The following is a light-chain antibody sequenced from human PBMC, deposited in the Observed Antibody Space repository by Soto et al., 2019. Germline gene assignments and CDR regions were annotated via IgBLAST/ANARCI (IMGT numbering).Light chain of an antibody. CDR1: QSVSSN. CDR2: GAF. Sequence: EIVMTQSPVTLSVSPGERVTLSRRASQSVSSNLAWYQQKPGQAPSLLIYGAFTRATGIPARFSGTGSGTEFTLTISSLQSEDFALYYRQQYNDWPLTFGQGTKVDIK. V-gene: IGKV3-15*01. J-gene: IGKJ1*01. CDR3: QQYNDWPLT.